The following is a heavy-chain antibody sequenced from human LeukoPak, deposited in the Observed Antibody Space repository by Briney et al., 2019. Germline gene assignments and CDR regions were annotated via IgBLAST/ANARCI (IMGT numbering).Heavy chain of an antibody. CDR3: ARELAYGYMYFDY. CDR1: GGSISSYY. Sequence: KPSETLSLTCTVSGGSISSYYWSWLRQPPGKGLEWIGYIYYSGSTNYNPSLKSRVTISVDTSKNQFSLKLSSVTAADTAVYYCARELAYGYMYFDYWGQGTLVTVSS. CDR2: IYYSGST. J-gene: IGHJ4*02. V-gene: IGHV4-59*01. D-gene: IGHD5-18*01.